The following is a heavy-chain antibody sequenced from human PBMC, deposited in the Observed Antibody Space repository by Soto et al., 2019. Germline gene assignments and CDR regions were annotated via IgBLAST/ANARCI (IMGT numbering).Heavy chain of an antibody. J-gene: IGHJ4*02. CDR2: IVVGSGNT. D-gene: IGHD6-13*01. Sequence: SVKVSCKASGFTFTSSAVQWVRQARGQRLEWIGWIVVGSGNTNYAQKFQERVTITRDMSTSTAYMELSSLRSEDTAVYYCAAGQSTIAAAGISDYWGQGTLVTVSS. CDR3: AAGQSTIAAAGISDY. V-gene: IGHV1-58*01. CDR1: GFTFTSSA.